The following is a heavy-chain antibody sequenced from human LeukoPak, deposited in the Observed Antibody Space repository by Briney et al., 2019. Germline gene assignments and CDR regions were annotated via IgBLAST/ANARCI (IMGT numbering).Heavy chain of an antibody. CDR1: GGSISSSSYY. CDR3: ARHGYSYSLYYFDY. CDR2: IYYSGST. Sequence: KTSETLSLTCTVSGGSISSSSYYWGWIRQPPGKGLEWIGSIYYSGSTYYNPSLKSRVTISVDTSRNQFSLKLSSVTAADTAVYYCARHGYSYSLYYFDYWGQGTLVTVSS. D-gene: IGHD5-18*01. V-gene: IGHV4-39*01. J-gene: IGHJ4*02.